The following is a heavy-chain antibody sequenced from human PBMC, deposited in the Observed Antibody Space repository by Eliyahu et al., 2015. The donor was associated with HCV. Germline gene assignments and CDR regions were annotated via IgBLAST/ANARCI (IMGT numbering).Heavy chain of an antibody. D-gene: IGHD1-26*01. CDR2: IDGDGIIT. J-gene: IGHJ4*02. CDR1: GFTFSNYA. Sequence: EVQLLESGGLVQPGGSLRLSCAASGFTFSNYAMYWVRQAPGKGLEWVSAIDGDGIITHYADSVKGRFTISRDNSKNTLYLQMNSLRAEDTAVYYCANDYRYTGSYLYYWGQGTLVTVSS. CDR3: ANDYRYTGSYLYY. V-gene: IGHV3-23*01.